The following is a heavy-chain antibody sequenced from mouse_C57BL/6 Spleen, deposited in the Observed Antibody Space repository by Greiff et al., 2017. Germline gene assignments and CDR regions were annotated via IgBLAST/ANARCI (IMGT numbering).Heavy chain of an antibody. V-gene: IGHV1-54*01. J-gene: IGHJ1*03. CDR2: INPGSGGT. Sequence: VKLLESGAELVRPGTSVKVSCKASGYAFTNYLIEWVKQRPGQGLEWIGVINPGSGGTNYNEKFKGKATLTADKSSSTAYMQLSSLTSEDSAVYCCAREGVTTVVADGYFEVWGTGTTVTVSS. CDR3: AREGVTTVVADGYFEV. CDR1: GYAFTNYL. D-gene: IGHD1-1*01.